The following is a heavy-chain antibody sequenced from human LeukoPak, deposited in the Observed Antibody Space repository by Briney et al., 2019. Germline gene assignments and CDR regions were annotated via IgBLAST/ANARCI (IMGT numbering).Heavy chain of an antibody. V-gene: IGHV4-59*08. CDR2: IYNSGST. D-gene: IGHD6-25*01. CDR1: GGSFSGNY. J-gene: IGHJ3*02. CDR3: ARSAIDAFDI. Sequence: KPSETLSLTCAVYGGSFSGNYWSWIRQPPGKGLECIGYIYNSGSTNYNPSLKSRVSISVDTSKNQFSLKLSSVTAADTAVYYCARSAIDAFDIWGQGTMVTVSS.